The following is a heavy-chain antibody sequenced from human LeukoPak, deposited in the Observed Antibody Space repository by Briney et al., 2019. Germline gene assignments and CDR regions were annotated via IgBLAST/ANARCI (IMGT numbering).Heavy chain of an antibody. J-gene: IGHJ4*02. D-gene: IGHD1-26*01. CDR1: GGSFSGYY. V-gene: IGHV4-34*01. CDR2: TNHSGST. Sequence: RPSETLSLTCAVYGGSFSGYYWSWIRQPPGTGLEWIGETNHSGSTNYNPSLKSRVTISVDTSNNQFSLKVSSVTAADTAVYYCVRVQSGSISDSWGQGTLVTVSS. CDR3: VRVQSGSISDS.